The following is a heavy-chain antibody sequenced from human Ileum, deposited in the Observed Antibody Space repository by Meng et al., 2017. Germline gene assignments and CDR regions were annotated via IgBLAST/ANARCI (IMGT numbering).Heavy chain of an antibody. Sequence: GGSLRLSCAVSGSSLSSYAMSWVRQAPGKGLEWVSSISGYGSTTYYADSVKGRFTISRDDSENTIYLQMKSLRVEDTAVYYCAKDGPGEVPNRGWLDPWGQGTLVTVSS. CDR3: AKDGPGEVPNRGWLDP. D-gene: IGHD3-10*01. CDR1: GSSLSSYA. J-gene: IGHJ5*02. V-gene: IGHV3-23*01. CDR2: ISGYGSTT.